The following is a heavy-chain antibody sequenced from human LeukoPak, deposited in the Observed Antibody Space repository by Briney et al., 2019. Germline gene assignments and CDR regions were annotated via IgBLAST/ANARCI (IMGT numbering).Heavy chain of an antibody. CDR2: INHSGST. V-gene: IGHV4-34*01. CDR3: ASLWIVVVPAASWCDP. CDR1: GGSFSGYY. D-gene: IGHD2-2*01. J-gene: IGHJ5*02. Sequence: SETLSLTCAVYGGSFSGYYWSWIRQPPGKGLEWIGEINHSGSTNYNPSLKSRVTISVDTSKNQFSLKLSSVTAADTAVYYCASLWIVVVPAASWCDPWGRGTLVTVSS.